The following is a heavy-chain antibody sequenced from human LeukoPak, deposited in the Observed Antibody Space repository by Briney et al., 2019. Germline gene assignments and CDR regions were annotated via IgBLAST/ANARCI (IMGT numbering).Heavy chain of an antibody. CDR2: IYYSGST. CDR3: ARHETDTAMVPFDY. D-gene: IGHD5-18*01. CDR1: GGSISSYY. Sequence: ASETLSLTCTVSGGSISSYYWSWIRQPPGKGLEWIGYIYYSGSTNYNPSLKSRVTISVDTSKNQFSLKLSSVTAADTAVYYCARHETDTAMVPFDYWGQGTLVTVSS. V-gene: IGHV4-59*01. J-gene: IGHJ4*02.